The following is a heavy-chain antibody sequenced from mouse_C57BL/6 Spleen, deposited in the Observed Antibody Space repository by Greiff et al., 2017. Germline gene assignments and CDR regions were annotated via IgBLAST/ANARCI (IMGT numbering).Heavy chain of an antibody. CDR1: GYTFTSYW. J-gene: IGHJ4*01. CDR2: IYPGSGST. D-gene: IGHD1-1*01. Sequence: QVQLQQPGAELVKPGASVKMSCKASGYTFTSYWITWVKQRPGQGLEWIGDIYPGSGSTNYNEKFKSKATLTVDTSSSTAYMQLSSLTSEDSAVYYCARPLITTVVATGGFYAMDYWGQGTSVTVSS. V-gene: IGHV1-55*01. CDR3: ARPLITTVVATGGFYAMDY.